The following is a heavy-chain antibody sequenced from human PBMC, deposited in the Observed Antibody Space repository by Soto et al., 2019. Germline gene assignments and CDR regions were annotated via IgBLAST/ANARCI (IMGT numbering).Heavy chain of an antibody. D-gene: IGHD2-8*01. V-gene: IGHV3-7*01. CDR1: GFTFSSYW. Sequence: EVQLVESGGGLVQPGGSLRLSCAASGFTFSSYWMSWVRQAPGKGLEWVAKIKQDGSEKYYVDSVKGRFTISRDNAKNSLYLQMNSLRAEDTAVYYCARGKYCTNGVCYFFDYWGQGTLVTVSS. J-gene: IGHJ4*02. CDR2: IKQDGSEK. CDR3: ARGKYCTNGVCYFFDY.